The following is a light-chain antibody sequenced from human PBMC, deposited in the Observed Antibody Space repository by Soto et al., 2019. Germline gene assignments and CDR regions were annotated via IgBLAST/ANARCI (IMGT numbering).Light chain of an antibody. Sequence: QSALTQPASVSGSPGQSITISCTGTSSDIGAYNYVSWYQQHPGKAPKLIIFDVSRRPSGISNRFSSSKSGNTASLTISGLQAEDEGDYFCTSYTGTNTYVFGTGTKVTVL. CDR2: DVS. V-gene: IGLV2-14*01. CDR3: TSYTGTNTYV. CDR1: SSDIGAYNY. J-gene: IGLJ1*01.